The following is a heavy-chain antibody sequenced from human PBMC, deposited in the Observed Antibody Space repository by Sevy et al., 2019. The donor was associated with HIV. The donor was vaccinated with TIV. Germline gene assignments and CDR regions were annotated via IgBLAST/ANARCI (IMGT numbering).Heavy chain of an antibody. CDR1: GDSVSSNSAA. CDR3: ARALWYDILTGYYPSSAYYFDY. V-gene: IGHV6-1*01. J-gene: IGHJ4*02. Sequence: SQTLSLTCAISGDSVSSNSAAWNWIRQSPSRGLEWLGRTYYRSKWYNDYAVSVKSRITINPDTSKNQFSLHLNSVTPEDPAVYYCARALWYDILTGYYPSSAYYFDYWGQGTLVTVSS. CDR2: TYYRSKWYN. D-gene: IGHD3-9*01.